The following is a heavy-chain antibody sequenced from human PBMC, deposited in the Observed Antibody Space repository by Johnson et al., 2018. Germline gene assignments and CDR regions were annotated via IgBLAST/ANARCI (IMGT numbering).Heavy chain of an antibody. Sequence: QLVESGGGLVQPGRSLRLSCVASGFTFHDYAMHWVRQAPWKGLEWVGRIKSKTDGGTTDYAAPVKGRFTISRDDSKNTLYLQMNSLKTEDTAVYYCTTSENYDVSSGYLFYYYYYYMDVWGKVTMVTVS. V-gene: IGHV3-15*07. CDR3: TTSENYDVSSGYLFYYYYYYMDV. J-gene: IGHJ6*03. D-gene: IGHD3-22*01. CDR2: IKSKTDGGTT. CDR1: GFTFHDYA.